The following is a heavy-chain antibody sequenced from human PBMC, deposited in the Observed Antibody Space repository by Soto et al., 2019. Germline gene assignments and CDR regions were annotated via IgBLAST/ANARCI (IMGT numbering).Heavy chain of an antibody. V-gene: IGHV1-8*01. CDR2: MNTNSGNT. J-gene: IGHJ6*02. Sequence: QVQLVQSGAEVKKPGASVKVSCKASGYTFTSYDINWVRQATGQGLEWMGWMNTNSGNTGYAQKFQGRVTMTRNTSRITAYLERLSLRSEDTAVYDGARGMTTRGMDDVGQGTAVTVSS. D-gene: IGHD1-1*01. CDR3: ARGMTTRGMDD. CDR1: GYTFTSYD.